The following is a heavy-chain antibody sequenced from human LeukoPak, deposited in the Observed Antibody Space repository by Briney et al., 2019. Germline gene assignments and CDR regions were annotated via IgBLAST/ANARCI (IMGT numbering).Heavy chain of an antibody. Sequence: GGSLRLSCAASGFTFSSYSMNWVRQAPGKGLEWVSYISSSGSTIYYADSVKGRFTISRDNAKNSLYLQMNSLRAEDTAVYYCARDSGYYDSSGYYRGAFDIWGQGTMVTVSS. CDR1: GFTFSSYS. D-gene: IGHD3-22*01. J-gene: IGHJ3*02. CDR2: ISSSGSTI. V-gene: IGHV3-48*04. CDR3: ARDSGYYDSSGYYRGAFDI.